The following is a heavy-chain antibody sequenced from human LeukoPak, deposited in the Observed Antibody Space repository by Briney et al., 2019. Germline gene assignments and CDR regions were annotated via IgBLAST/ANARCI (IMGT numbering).Heavy chain of an antibody. J-gene: IGHJ5*02. V-gene: IGHV3-7*01. D-gene: IGHD3-16*02. CDR3: AREPETDLGYDYVWGSYHHNWFDP. CDR1: GFTFSSYW. CDR2: IKQDGSEK. Sequence: PGGSLRLSCAASGFTFSSYWMSWVRQAPGKGLEWVANIKQDGSEKYYVDSVKGRFTISRDNAKNSLYLQMNSLRAEDTAVYYCAREPETDLGYDYVWGSYHHNWFDPWGQGTLVTVSS.